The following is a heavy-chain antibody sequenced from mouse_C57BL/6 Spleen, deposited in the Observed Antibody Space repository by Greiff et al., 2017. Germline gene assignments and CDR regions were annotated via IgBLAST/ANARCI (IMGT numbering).Heavy chain of an antibody. CDR3: ASSDSGSSYFDY. D-gene: IGHD1-1*01. Sequence: VQLQQSGPELVKPGASVKLSCKASGYSFTGYYMHWVKQSHGNILDWIGYIYPYNGVSSYNQKFKGKATLTVDKSSSSAYMGLRSLTSEDSADCYCASSDSGSSYFDYWGPGTTLTVSS. CDR2: IYPYNGVS. V-gene: IGHV1-31*01. CDR1: GYSFTGYY. J-gene: IGHJ2*01.